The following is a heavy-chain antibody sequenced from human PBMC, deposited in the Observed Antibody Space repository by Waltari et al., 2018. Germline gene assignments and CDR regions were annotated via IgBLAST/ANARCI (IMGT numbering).Heavy chain of an antibody. D-gene: IGHD3-10*01. Sequence: QVQLVQSGAEVKKPGSSVKVSCKASGGTFSSYAISWVRQAPGQGLEWMGGIIPIFGTANYAQKFQGRVTITADESTSTAYRELSSLRSEDTAVYYCARGLTMVQGVIIGPIGYYYYGMDVWGQGTTVTVSS. CDR2: IIPIFGTA. CDR3: ARGLTMVQGVIIGPIGYYYYGMDV. CDR1: GGTFSSYA. V-gene: IGHV1-69*13. J-gene: IGHJ6*02.